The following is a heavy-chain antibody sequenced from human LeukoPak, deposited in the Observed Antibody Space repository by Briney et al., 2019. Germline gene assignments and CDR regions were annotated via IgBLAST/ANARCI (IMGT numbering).Heavy chain of an antibody. V-gene: IGHV3-48*03. CDR3: ARMFEF. CDR2: ISSSGSTT. Sequence: GGSLRLSCVASGFTFSNYEMNWVRQAPGKGLEWVSYISSSGSTTYYADSVKGRFTIYRDHAKNSLFLQMNSLRAEDTAVYFCARMFEFWGQGTLVTVSS. CDR1: GFTFSNYE. J-gene: IGHJ4*02.